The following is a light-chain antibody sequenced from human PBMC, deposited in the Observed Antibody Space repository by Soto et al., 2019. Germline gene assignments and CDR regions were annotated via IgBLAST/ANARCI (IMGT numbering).Light chain of an antibody. CDR3: QQYLISVT. Sequence: EIVLTQSPGTLSLSPGERATLSCRASQSVSSNYLAWYQQKPGQAPRLLIYGASSRATGIPDRFSGSGPGTDFTLTISGLEPEDFALYYCQQYLISVTFGQGTRLEI. J-gene: IGKJ5*01. V-gene: IGKV3-20*01. CDR2: GAS. CDR1: QSVSSNY.